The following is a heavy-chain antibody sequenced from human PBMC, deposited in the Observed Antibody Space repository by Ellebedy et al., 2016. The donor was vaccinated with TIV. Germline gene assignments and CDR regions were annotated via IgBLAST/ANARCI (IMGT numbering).Heavy chain of an antibody. V-gene: IGHV1-8*01. CDR3: VVGLFHP. CDR1: GYTFSSFD. CDR2: MKPGSGNT. D-gene: IGHD3/OR15-3a*01. J-gene: IGHJ5*02. Sequence: AASVKVSCKASGYTFSSFDINWVRQATGQVLEYLGWMKPGSGNTGYAQKFEGRVTMTRNTSTSTAYMELSSLRSDDTAVYYCVVGLFHPWGQGTLVSVSS.